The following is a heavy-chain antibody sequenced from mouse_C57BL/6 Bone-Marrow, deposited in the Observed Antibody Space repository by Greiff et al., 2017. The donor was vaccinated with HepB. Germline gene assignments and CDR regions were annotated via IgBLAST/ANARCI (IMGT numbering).Heavy chain of an antibody. J-gene: IGHJ2*01. CDR2: INPGSGGT. CDR1: GYAFTNYL. CDR3: ARGWLLQLYFDY. Sequence: QVQLKESGAELVRPGTSVKVSCKASGYAFTNYLIEWVKQRPGQGLEWIGVINPGSGGTNYNEKFKGKATLTADKSSSTAYMQLSSLTSEDSAVYCCARGWLLQLYFDYWGQGTTLTVSS. V-gene: IGHV1-54*01. D-gene: IGHD2-3*01.